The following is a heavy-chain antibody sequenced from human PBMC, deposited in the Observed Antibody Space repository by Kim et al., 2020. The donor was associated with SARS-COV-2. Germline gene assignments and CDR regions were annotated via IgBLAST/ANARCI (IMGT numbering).Heavy chain of an antibody. Sequence: GGSLRLSCAASGFTFSNYWMHWVRQDPGKGLMWVSRINGDGSRTNYADSVKGRFTISRDNAKNTLYLQMNSLRVEDTAVYYCVRDYPSESYDYWGQGTLVTVSS. V-gene: IGHV3-74*01. CDR2: INGDGSRT. CDR3: VRDYPSESYDY. CDR1: GFTFSNYW. J-gene: IGHJ4*02.